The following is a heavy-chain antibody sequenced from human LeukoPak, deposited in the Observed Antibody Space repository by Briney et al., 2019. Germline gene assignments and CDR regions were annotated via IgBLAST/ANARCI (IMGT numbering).Heavy chain of an antibody. D-gene: IGHD3-10*01. Sequence: GASVKLSCKSSGYTFTSYYMHWVRQAPGQGLEWMGIINPSGGSTSYAQKFQGRVTMTRDTSTSTVYMELSSLGSEDTAVYYCARDLGVLRVPPTLAFDYWGQGTLVTVSS. CDR2: INPSGGST. CDR1: GYTFTSYY. J-gene: IGHJ4*02. V-gene: IGHV1-46*01. CDR3: ARDLGVLRVPPTLAFDY.